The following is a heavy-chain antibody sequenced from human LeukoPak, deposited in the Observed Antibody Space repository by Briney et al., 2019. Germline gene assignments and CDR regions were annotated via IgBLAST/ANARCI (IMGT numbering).Heavy chain of an antibody. CDR3: ARAYDYVWGSYRRDFDY. D-gene: IGHD3-16*02. CDR2: ISAYNGNT. CDR1: GHTFTSYG. Sequence: AASVKVSCKASGHTFTSYGISWLRQAPGQGLEWMGWISAYNGNTNYAQKLQGRVTMTTDTSTSTAYMELRSLRSDDTAVYYCARAYDYVWGSYRRDFDYWGQGTLVTVSS. J-gene: IGHJ4*02. V-gene: IGHV1-18*01.